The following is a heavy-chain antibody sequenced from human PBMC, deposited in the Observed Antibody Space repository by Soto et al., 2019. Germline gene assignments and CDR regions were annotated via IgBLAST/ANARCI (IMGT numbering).Heavy chain of an antibody. CDR1: GGSISSSSYY. CDR2: IYYSGST. V-gene: IGHV4-39*01. Sequence: SQTLSLTCTVSGGSISSSSYYWGWIRQPPGKGLEWIGSIYYSGSTYYNPSLKSRVTISVDTSKNQFSLKLSSVTAADTAVYYCSSGDSSDHDYWGQGTLVTVSS. D-gene: IGHD3-22*01. J-gene: IGHJ4*02. CDR3: SSGDSSDHDY.